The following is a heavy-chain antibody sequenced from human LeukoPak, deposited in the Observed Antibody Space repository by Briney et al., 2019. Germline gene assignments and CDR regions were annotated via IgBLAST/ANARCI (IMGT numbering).Heavy chain of an antibody. Sequence: SETLSLTCTVSGYSISSGYYWGWIRQPPGKGLEWIGSIYHSGSTNYNPSLKSRVTISVDTSKNQFSLKLSSVTAADTAVYYCARHSNGTDSSSPRDYWGQGTLVTVSS. D-gene: IGHD6-6*01. V-gene: IGHV4-38-2*02. CDR2: IYHSGST. CDR1: GYSISSGYY. J-gene: IGHJ4*02. CDR3: ARHSNGTDSSSPRDY.